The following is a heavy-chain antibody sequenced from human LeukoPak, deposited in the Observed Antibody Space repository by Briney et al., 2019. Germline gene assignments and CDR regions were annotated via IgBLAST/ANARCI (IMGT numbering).Heavy chain of an antibody. J-gene: IGHJ4*02. V-gene: IGHV3-7*01. CDR3: ARDDGALGRVDY. CDR2: IKQDGTEK. D-gene: IGHD7-27*01. CDR1: GFTFSSYW. Sequence: PGGSLRLSCAASGFTFSSYWMSWVRQAPGKGLEWVANIKQDGTEKFYVDSVKGRFTISRDNAKNSLNLQMNSLRAEDTAVYYCARDDGALGRVDYWGQGTLVTVSS.